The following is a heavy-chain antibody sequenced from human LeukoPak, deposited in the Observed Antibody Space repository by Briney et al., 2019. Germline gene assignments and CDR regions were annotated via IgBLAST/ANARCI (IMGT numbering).Heavy chain of an antibody. V-gene: IGHV1-69*04. CDR1: GGTFSSYA. J-gene: IGHJ4*02. CDR3: ARDETTLGY. D-gene: IGHD4-17*01. CDR2: IIPILGIA. Sequence: SVKVSCKASGGTFSSYAISWVRQAPGQGLEWMGRIIPILGIANYAQKFQGRVTMTRDTSTSTVYMELSSLRSEDTAVYYCARDETTLGYWGQGTLVTVSS.